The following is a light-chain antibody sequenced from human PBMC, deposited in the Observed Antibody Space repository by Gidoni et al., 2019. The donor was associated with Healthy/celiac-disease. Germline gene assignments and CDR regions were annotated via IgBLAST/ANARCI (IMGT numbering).Light chain of an antibody. CDR3: MQGTHWPLT. J-gene: IGKJ1*01. CDR1: QSLVHSDGNTY. V-gene: IGKV2-30*02. Sequence: DVVMTQSPLSLPVTLGQPASISCRYSQSLVHSDGNTYLNWFQQRPGQSPRRLIYRFSGSGSGTDFTLKISRVEAEDVGVYYCMQGTHWPLTFGQGTKVEIK.